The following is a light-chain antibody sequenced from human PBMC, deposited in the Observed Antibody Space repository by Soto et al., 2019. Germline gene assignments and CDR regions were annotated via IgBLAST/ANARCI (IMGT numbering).Light chain of an antibody. Sequence: DIQLTQSPSFLSASVGDRVTITCRASQGISSYLAWYQQKPGKAPNLLIYAASTLQSGVPSQFSGSGSGTEFTLTISSLQPEDFATYYCQQLNSYPTFGQGTRLEIK. J-gene: IGKJ5*01. CDR3: QQLNSYPT. CDR2: AAS. V-gene: IGKV1-9*01. CDR1: QGISSY.